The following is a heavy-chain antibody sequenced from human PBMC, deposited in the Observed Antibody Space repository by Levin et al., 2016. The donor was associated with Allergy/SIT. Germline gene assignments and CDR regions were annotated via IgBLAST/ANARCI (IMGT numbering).Heavy chain of an antibody. D-gene: IGHD3-10*01. Sequence: VRQMPGKGLEWIGIIYPTGSDTRYGPSFQGQVTMSADKSISTAYLQWRRLKASDTAIYYCARRDWEMTVRGKFKEGGFDHWGQGTLVTVSS. CDR2: IYPTGSDT. J-gene: IGHJ4*02. V-gene: IGHV5-51*01. CDR3: ARRDWEMTVRGKFKEGGFDH.